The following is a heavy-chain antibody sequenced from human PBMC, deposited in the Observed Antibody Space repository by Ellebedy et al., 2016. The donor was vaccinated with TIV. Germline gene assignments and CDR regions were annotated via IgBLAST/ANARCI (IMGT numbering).Heavy chain of an antibody. D-gene: IGHD5-12*01. Sequence: ASVKVSXXASGYTFINYDINWVRQATGQGLEWMGRMNPNSGNTGYAQKFQGRVTMTRNTSISTAYMEVNSLRSEDTAVYYCARGFSSISPTTDYWGQGTLVTVSS. CDR2: MNPNSGNT. CDR1: GYTFINYD. J-gene: IGHJ4*02. V-gene: IGHV1-8*02. CDR3: ARGFSSISPTTDY.